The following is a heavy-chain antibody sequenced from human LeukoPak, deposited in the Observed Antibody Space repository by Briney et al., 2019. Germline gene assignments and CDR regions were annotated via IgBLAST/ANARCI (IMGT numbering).Heavy chain of an antibody. CDR3: TTVPIAARN. D-gene: IGHD6-6*01. CDR2: IKSKTDGGTT. Sequence: PGRSLRLSCTTSGLSFGDYAMSWFRQAPEKGLEWVGRIKSKTDGGTTDYAAPVKGRFTISRDDSKNTLYLQMNSLKTEDTAVYYCTTVPIAARNWGQGTLVTVSS. J-gene: IGHJ4*02. V-gene: IGHV3-15*01. CDR1: GLSFGDYA.